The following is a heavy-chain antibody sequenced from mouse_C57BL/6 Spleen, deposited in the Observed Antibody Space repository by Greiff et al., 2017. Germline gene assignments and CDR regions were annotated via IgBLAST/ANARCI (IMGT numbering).Heavy chain of an antibody. CDR3: TRGYYYGSSYAMDY. Sequence: EVKLQESGGGLVQPGGSMKLSCAASGFTFSDAWMDWVRQSPEKGLEWVAEIRNKANNHATYYAESVKGRFTISRDDSKSSVYLQMNSLRAEDTGIYYCTRGYYYGSSYAMDYWGQGTSVTVSS. J-gene: IGHJ4*01. CDR1: GFTFSDAW. V-gene: IGHV6-6*01. D-gene: IGHD1-1*01. CDR2: IRNKANNHAT.